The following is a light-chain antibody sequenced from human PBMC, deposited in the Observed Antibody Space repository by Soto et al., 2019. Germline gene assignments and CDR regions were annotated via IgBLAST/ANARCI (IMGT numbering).Light chain of an antibody. Sequence: DIQMTQSPSTLSVSVGDRVTITCRASQTISSWLAWYQQKPGKAPKLLIYKASTLKSGVPSRLSGSGYGTELTITISSLQPDDFETYYCQHYNSYSETFGHGTKVDIK. J-gene: IGKJ1*01. V-gene: IGKV1-5*03. CDR3: QHYNSYSET. CDR1: QTISSW. CDR2: KAS.